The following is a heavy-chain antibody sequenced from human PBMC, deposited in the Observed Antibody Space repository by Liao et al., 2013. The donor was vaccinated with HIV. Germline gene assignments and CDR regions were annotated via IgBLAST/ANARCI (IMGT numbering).Heavy chain of an antibody. D-gene: IGHD3-3*01. CDR2: IYYSGST. V-gene: IGHV4-39*07. J-gene: IGHJ5*02. Sequence: QLQVQESGPGLVTPSETLSLKCTVSGGSISSSSDYWGWIRQPPGKGLEWIGNIYYSGSTYYNPSLKSRVTISVDTSKNQFSLKLSSVTAADTAVYYCARVDQYYDYWRGYENWFDPWGQGTLVTVSS. CDR3: ARVDQYYDYWRGYENWFDP. CDR1: GGSISSSSDY.